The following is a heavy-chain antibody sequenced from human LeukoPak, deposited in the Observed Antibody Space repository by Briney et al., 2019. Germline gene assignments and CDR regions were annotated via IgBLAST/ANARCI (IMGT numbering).Heavy chain of an antibody. Sequence: SVKVSCKASGGTFSSYAISWVRQAPGQGLEWMGGIIPIFGTANYAQKFQGRVTITADESTSTAYMELSSLRSKDTAVYYSARGVSGYERGRFDYWGQGTLVTVSS. CDR2: IIPIFGTA. V-gene: IGHV1-69*13. CDR3: ARGVSGYERGRFDY. D-gene: IGHD5-12*01. J-gene: IGHJ4*02. CDR1: GGTFSSYA.